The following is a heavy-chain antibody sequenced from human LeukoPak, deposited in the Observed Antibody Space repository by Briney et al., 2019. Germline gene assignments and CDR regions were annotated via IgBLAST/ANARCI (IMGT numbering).Heavy chain of an antibody. D-gene: IGHD4-23*01. V-gene: IGHV5-51*01. J-gene: IGHJ4*02. Sequence: GESLKISCKGSGYSFASYWIGGVRQMPGKGLEWMGIIYPGDSDTSYSPSFQGQVTISADKSIRTAYLQWSRLKASDTAMYYCARHDAYAGNWPDYWGQGTLVTVSS. CDR2: IYPGDSDT. CDR3: ARHDAYAGNWPDY. CDR1: GYSFASYW.